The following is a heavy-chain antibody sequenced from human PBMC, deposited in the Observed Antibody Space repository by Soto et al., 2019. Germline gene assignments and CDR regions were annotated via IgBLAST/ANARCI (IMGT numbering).Heavy chain of an antibody. Sequence: GASVKVSCKASGYTFTGYYMHWVRQAPGQGLEWMGWINPNSGGTNYAQKFQGRVTMTRDTSISTAYMELSRLRSDDTAVYYCARDTDTLSSIAAAGTIDYWGQGTLVTVSS. CDR2: INPNSGGT. D-gene: IGHD6-13*01. CDR1: GYTFTGYY. CDR3: ARDTDTLSSIAAAGTIDY. V-gene: IGHV1-2*02. J-gene: IGHJ4*02.